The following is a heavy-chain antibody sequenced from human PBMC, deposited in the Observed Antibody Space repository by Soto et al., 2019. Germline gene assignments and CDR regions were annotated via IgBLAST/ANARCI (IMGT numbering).Heavy chain of an antibody. CDR1: GFTFSSYA. D-gene: IGHD6-6*01. V-gene: IGHV3-30-3*01. CDR2: ISYDGSNK. J-gene: IGHJ4*02. CDR3: AKVSIAARPIFDY. Sequence: GGSLRLSCAASGFTFSSYAMHWVRQAPGKGLEWVAVISYDGSNKYYADSVKGRFTISRDNSKNTLYLQMNSLRAEDTAVYYCAKVSIAARPIFDYWGQGTLVTVSS.